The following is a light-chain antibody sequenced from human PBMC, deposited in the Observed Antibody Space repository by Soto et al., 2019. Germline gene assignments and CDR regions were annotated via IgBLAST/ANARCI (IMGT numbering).Light chain of an antibody. Sequence: QSALTQPASVSGSPGQSITISCTGTSSDVGSYSLVSWYQQHPGKAPQLIIYEASKRPSGVSNRFSASKSGNTASLTISGLLPEDEAEYYCCSYTGSLTLVFGGGTKLIVL. V-gene: IGLV2-23*01. J-gene: IGLJ2*01. CDR2: EAS. CDR1: SSDVGSYSL. CDR3: CSYTGSLTLV.